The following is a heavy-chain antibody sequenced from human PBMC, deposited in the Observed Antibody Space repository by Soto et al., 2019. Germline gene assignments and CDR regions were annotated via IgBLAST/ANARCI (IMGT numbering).Heavy chain of an antibody. CDR1: GFTFTSHA. J-gene: IGHJ1*01. V-gene: IGHV3-23*01. D-gene: IGHD6-19*01. CDR2: ISGSGGST. CDR3: ANHLKSSGWSGLQH. Sequence: VGSLRLSCAASGFTFTSHAMSWVRQAPGKGLEWVSGISGSGGSTYYADSVKGRFTISRDNSKNMLYLQMNSLRAEDTAVYYCANHLKSSGWSGLQHWGQGTLVTVSS.